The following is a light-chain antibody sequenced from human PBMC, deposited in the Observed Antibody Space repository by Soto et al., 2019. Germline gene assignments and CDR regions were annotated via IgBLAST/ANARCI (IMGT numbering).Light chain of an antibody. V-gene: IGKV1-5*03. CDR3: QQYNGNWT. Sequence: DIQMPQSPSTLSASVGDRVTITCRASQSISSWLAWYQQKPGTAPKLLIYKASTLQSGVPSGFSGSGSGTVFHLSLSSLVDGDSATYYFQQYNGNWTFGEGTKVE. J-gene: IGKJ1*01. CDR1: QSISSW. CDR2: KAS.